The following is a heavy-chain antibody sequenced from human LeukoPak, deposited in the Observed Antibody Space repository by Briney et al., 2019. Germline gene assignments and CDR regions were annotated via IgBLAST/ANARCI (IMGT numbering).Heavy chain of an antibody. CDR2: IYPGDSDT. D-gene: IGHD3-9*01. V-gene: IGHV5-51*01. Sequence: GAPLKISCKGSGSRFTSYWIGWVRQLPGKGLEWMGIIYPGDSDTRYSPSFQGQVTISADKSISTAYPQWSSLKASDTAMYYCARGGGYFDWYNFDYWGQGTLVTVSS. CDR1: GSRFTSYW. CDR3: ARGGGYFDWYNFDY. J-gene: IGHJ4*02.